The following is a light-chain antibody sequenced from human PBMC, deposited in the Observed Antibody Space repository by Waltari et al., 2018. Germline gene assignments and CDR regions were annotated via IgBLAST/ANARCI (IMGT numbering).Light chain of an antibody. CDR1: QSILTW. J-gene: IGKJ2*01. CDR2: KAF. V-gene: IGKV1-5*03. Sequence: DTQMTQSPSTLSASVGARVTIPCRASQSILTWLAWYQQKPGKAPRLLIYKAFNLESGVPGRFSGSASGTEFNLTISSLQPDDSATYYCQQYHDYSAFGQGTRL. CDR3: QQYHDYSA.